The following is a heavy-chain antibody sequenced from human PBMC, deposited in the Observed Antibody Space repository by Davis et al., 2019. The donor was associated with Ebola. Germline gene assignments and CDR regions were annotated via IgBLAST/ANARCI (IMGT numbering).Heavy chain of an antibody. Sequence: MPSETLSLTCTVSGGSVSSGTYYWSWIRQPPGKGLEWIGYIYYSGSTNYNPSLKSRVTISVDTSKNQFSLKLSSVTAADTAVYYCAREGSYGSQAFDIWGQGTMVTVSS. CDR1: GGSVSSGTYY. J-gene: IGHJ3*02. CDR2: IYYSGST. D-gene: IGHD5-18*01. CDR3: AREGSYGSQAFDI. V-gene: IGHV4-61*01.